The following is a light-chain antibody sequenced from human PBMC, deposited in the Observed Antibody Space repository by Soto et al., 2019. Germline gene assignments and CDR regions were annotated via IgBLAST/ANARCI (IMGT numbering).Light chain of an antibody. CDR2: DAS. J-gene: IGKJ1*01. Sequence: MKQSPSTLSASVGDRVTITCRASQSISSWLAWYQQKPGKAPKVLIYDASTLESGVPSRFSGSGSGTEFTLTISSLQPDDFATYYCQHYNSYSEAFGQGTKVDIK. CDR1: QSISSW. CDR3: QHYNSYSEA. V-gene: IGKV1-5*01.